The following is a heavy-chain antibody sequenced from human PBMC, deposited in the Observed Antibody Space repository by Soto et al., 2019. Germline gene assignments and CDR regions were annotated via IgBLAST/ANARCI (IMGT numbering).Heavy chain of an antibody. J-gene: IGHJ3*02. CDR1: GGSISSGGYS. CDR2: IYHSGGT. V-gene: IGHV4-30-2*01. CDR3: ARTPDI. Sequence: QLQLQESGSGLVKPSQTLSLTCAVSGGSISSGGYSWSWIRQPPGKGLEWIGYIYHSGGTYYHPSHKSRVTISVYRSKNQFSLKLSSVTAGYTAVYYCARTPDIWGHGTMVTVSS.